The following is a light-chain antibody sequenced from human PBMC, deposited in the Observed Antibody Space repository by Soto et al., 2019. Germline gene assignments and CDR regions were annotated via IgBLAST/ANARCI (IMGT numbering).Light chain of an antibody. V-gene: IGLV2-14*01. CDR2: EVS. J-gene: IGLJ2*01. Sequence: QSALTQPASVSGSPGQSITISCTGTSSDAGGYNYVSWYQQHPGKAPKLMIYEVSNRPSGVSNRFSGSKSGNTASLTISGLQAEDGADYYCSSYTSSSTLVLFGGGTQLTVL. CDR3: SSYTSSSTLVL. CDR1: SSDAGGYNY.